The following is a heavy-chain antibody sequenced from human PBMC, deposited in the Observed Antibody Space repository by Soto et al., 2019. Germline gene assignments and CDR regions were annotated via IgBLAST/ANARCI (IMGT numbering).Heavy chain of an antibody. CDR3: ATYCSSTSCFTYYYGMDV. J-gene: IGHJ6*02. CDR2: FDPEDGET. CDR1: GYTLTELS. D-gene: IGHD2-2*02. Sequence: GASVKVSCKVSGYTLTELSMHWVRQAPGKGREWMGGFDPEDGETIYAQKFQGRVTMTEDTSTDTAYMELSSLRSEDTAVYYCATYCSSTSCFTYYYGMDVWGQGTTVTVSS. V-gene: IGHV1-24*01.